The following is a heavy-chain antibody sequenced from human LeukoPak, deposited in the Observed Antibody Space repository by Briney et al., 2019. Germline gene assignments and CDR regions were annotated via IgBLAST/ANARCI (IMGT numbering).Heavy chain of an antibody. D-gene: IGHD4-17*01. Sequence: GGSLRLSCSASGFIFSSYSMNWVRQAPGKGLEWISYISSSGTTTYYADSVKGRFTISRDNAKNSLYLQMNSLRAEDTAVYYCARSRIVYGDYVSPLFDYWGQGTLVTVSS. CDR2: ISSSGTTT. J-gene: IGHJ4*02. V-gene: IGHV3-48*04. CDR1: GFIFSSYS. CDR3: ARSRIVYGDYVSPLFDY.